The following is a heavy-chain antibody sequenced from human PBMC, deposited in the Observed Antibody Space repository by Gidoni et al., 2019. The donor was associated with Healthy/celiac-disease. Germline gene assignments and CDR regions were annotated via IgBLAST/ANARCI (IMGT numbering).Heavy chain of an antibody. V-gene: IGHV1-18*01. J-gene: IGHJ4*02. D-gene: IGHD3-22*01. CDR3: ARVPYYYYDSSGYYSDFDY. CDR2: IRAYNGNT. CDR1: GYTFTSYG. Sequence: QVQLVQSGAEVKKPGASVKVSCKASGYTFTSYGISWVRQAPGQGLEWMGWIRAYNGNTNYAQKLQGRVTMTTDTSTSTAYMELRSLRSDDTAVYYCARVPYYYYDSSGYYSDFDYWGQGTLVTVSS.